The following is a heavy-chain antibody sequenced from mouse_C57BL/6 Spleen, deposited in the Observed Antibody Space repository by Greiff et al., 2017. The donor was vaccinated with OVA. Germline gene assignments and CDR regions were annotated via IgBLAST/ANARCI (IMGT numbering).Heavy chain of an antibody. Sequence: EVQGVESGGDLVKPGGSLKLSCAASGFTFSSYGMSWVRQTPDKRLEWVATISSGGSYTYYPDSVKGRFTISRDNAKNTLYLQMSSLKSEDTAMYYCARQGRSGSSWYFDVWGTGTTVTVSS. V-gene: IGHV5-6*01. CDR3: ARQGRSGSSWYFDV. CDR1: GFTFSSYG. CDR2: ISSGGSYT. J-gene: IGHJ1*03. D-gene: IGHD1-1*01.